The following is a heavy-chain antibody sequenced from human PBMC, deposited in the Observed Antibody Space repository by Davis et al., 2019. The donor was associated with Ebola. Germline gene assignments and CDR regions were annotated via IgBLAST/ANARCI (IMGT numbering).Heavy chain of an antibody. CDR1: GFTFSSYG. D-gene: IGHD6-6*01. CDR3: ARGSSSSGFDN. Sequence: GGSLRLSCAASGFTFSSYGMHWVRQAPGKGLEWVAVISYDGSNKYYADSVKGRFTISRDNSKNTLYLQMNSLRAEDTAVYYCARGSSSSGFDNWGQGTLVTVSS. V-gene: IGHV3-30*03. J-gene: IGHJ4*02. CDR2: ISYDGSNK.